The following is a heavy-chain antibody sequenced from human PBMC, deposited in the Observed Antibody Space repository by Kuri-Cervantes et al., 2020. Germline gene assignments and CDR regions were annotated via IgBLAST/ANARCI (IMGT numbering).Heavy chain of an antibody. CDR2: ISYDGSNK. Sequence: GESLKISCAATGFTFSSYAMHSVRKAPGKGLGWLAVISYDGSNKYYADSVKDRFTTSRDNSKNTLYLQMNSQRAEDTAVYYCARDRDGYQGQLWLLGYYYYYGMDVWGQGTTVTVSS. CDR1: GFTFSSYA. V-gene: IGHV3-30-3*01. D-gene: IGHD5-18*01. J-gene: IGHJ6*02. CDR3: ARDRDGYQGQLWLLGYYYYYGMDV.